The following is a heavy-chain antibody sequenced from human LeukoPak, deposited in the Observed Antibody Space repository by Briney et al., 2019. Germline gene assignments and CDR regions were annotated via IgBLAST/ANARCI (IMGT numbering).Heavy chain of an antibody. D-gene: IGHD4-17*01. Sequence: GGSLRLSCAAPGFTFSSYWMSWVRQAPGKGLEWVANIKQDGSEKYYVDSVKGRFTISRDNAKNSLYLQMNSLRAEDTAVYYCARDAHGDYNAFDIWGQGTMVTVSS. CDR1: GFTFSSYW. CDR3: ARDAHGDYNAFDI. V-gene: IGHV3-7*04. CDR2: IKQDGSEK. J-gene: IGHJ3*02.